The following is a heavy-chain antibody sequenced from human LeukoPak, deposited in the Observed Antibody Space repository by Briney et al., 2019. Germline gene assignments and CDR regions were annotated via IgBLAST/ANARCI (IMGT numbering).Heavy chain of an antibody. CDR3: ARDGGYPTTDEGFDP. CDR2: IFHTGRT. Sequence: SETLSLTRKVSGYSIGRDYYWAWLRQPPGKGPEWIGSIFHTGRTVYNPSYESRLTISMDTSKNEFFLRLNSVTVADTAVYFCARDGGYPTTDEGFDPWGLGTLVTVSS. CDR1: GYSIGRDYY. D-gene: IGHD5-12*01. V-gene: IGHV4-38-2*02. J-gene: IGHJ5*02.